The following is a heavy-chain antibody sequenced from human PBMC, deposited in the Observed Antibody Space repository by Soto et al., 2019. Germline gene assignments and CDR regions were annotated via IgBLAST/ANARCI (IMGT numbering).Heavy chain of an antibody. CDR2: ISAYNGNK. Sequence: GASVKVSCKASGYSFTSYGISWVRQAPGQGLEWMGWISAYNGNKKYAQKLQGRVTMTTDTSTSTAYMELRSLRSDDTAVYYCARLFGSNYYYGMDVWGQGTTVTVSS. J-gene: IGHJ6*02. CDR1: GYSFTSYG. V-gene: IGHV1-18*01. D-gene: IGHD2-21*01. CDR3: ARLFGSNYYYGMDV.